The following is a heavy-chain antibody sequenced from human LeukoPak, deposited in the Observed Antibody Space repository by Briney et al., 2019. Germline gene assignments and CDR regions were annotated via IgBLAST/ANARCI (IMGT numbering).Heavy chain of an antibody. CDR1: GYTLTAYY. CDR2: INPNSGAT. Sequence: ASVKVSCKASGYTLTAYYMHWVRQATGQGLEWMGWINPNSGATNYAQKFQGRVTMTRDTSISTAYMELSRLISDDTAVYYCARVSQSRVVAAFDIWGQGTMVTVSS. J-gene: IGHJ3*02. D-gene: IGHD2-15*01. CDR3: ARVSQSRVVAAFDI. V-gene: IGHV1-2*02.